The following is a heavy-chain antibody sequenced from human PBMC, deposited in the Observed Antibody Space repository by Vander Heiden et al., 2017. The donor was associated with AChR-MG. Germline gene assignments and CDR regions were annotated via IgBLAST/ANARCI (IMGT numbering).Heavy chain of an antibody. CDR2: FDPEDGET. J-gene: IGHJ4*02. Sequence: QVQLVQPGAEVKKPGASAKAAGKVSGYSLTVLSMHWVRRAPGKGLEWMGGFDPEDGETIYAQKFQGRVTMTEDTSTDTAYMELSSLRSEDTAVYYCATGQVGAADYFDYWGQGTLVTVSS. D-gene: IGHD1-26*01. CDR3: ATGQVGAADYFDY. CDR1: GYSLTVLS. V-gene: IGHV1-24*01.